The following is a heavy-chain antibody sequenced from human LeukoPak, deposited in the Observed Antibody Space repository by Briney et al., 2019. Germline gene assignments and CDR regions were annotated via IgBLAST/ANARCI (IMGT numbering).Heavy chain of an antibody. Sequence: GGSLRLSCAASGSSVTTSYLSWVRQAPGKGLEWVSLIYSGGSTYYADSVKGRFSISRDKSKNTLYLQINSLRADDTAVYYCARASTDNWYNYFDLWGQGTLVIVSS. J-gene: IGHJ4*02. CDR3: ARASTDNWYNYFDL. CDR1: GSSVTTSY. CDR2: IYSGGST. D-gene: IGHD1/OR15-1a*01. V-gene: IGHV3-66*01.